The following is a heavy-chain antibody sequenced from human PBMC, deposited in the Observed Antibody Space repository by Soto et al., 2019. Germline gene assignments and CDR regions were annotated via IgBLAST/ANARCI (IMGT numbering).Heavy chain of an antibody. V-gene: IGHV1-58*02. D-gene: IGHD3-10*01. Sequence: SVKVSRKASGFTFTSSAMQWVRQARGQRLEWIGWIVVGSGNTNYAQKFQERVTITRDMSTSTAYMELSSLRSEDTAVYYCARGVGSGSYYNQYNWFDPWGQGTLVTVSS. CDR3: ARGVGSGSYYNQYNWFDP. J-gene: IGHJ5*02. CDR2: IVVGSGNT. CDR1: GFTFTSSA.